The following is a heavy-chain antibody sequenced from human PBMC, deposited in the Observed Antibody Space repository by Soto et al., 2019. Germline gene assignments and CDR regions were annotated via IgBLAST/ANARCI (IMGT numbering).Heavy chain of an antibody. D-gene: IGHD5-12*01. CDR2: IYSGGST. Sequence: GGSLRLSCAASGFTISRNYMSWVRQAPGKGLEWGSVIYSGGSTHYADSVKGRFTISRDNSKKMLYLQMNSLRAEDTAVYYCARARDAYNFLYEPTWGQGTAGTVSS. V-gene: IGHV3-53*01. J-gene: IGHJ4*02. CDR3: ARARDAYNFLYEPT. CDR1: GFTISRNY.